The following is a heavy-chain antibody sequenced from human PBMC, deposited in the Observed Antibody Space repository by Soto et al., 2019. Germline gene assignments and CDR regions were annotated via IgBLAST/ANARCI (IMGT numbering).Heavy chain of an antibody. V-gene: IGHV3-23*01. Sequence: PGGSLRLSCVGSGFTFSHFTLNWVRQAPGKGPEWVSTISDRPTGHSHYAESVRGRFVISRDDSRNTVYLQMDSLRAEDTALYYCTPRLTAHFDYWGQGAPVTLSS. CDR3: TPRLTAHFDY. D-gene: IGHD2-21*02. CDR2: ISDRPTGHS. CDR1: GFTFSHFT. J-gene: IGHJ4*02.